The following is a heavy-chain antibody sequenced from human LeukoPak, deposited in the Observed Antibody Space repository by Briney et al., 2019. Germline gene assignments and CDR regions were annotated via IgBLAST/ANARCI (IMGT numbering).Heavy chain of an antibody. CDR3: ARARNYDFWSGYYTAPRYFDY. CDR1: GGSFSGYY. CDR2: INHSGST. D-gene: IGHD3-3*01. V-gene: IGHV4-34*01. Sequence: SETLSPACAVYGGSFSGYYWSWIRQPPGKGLEWIGEINHSGSTNYNPSLKSRVTISVDTSKNQFSLKLSSVTAADTAVYYCARARNYDFWSGYYTAPRYFDYWGQGTLVTVSS. J-gene: IGHJ4*02.